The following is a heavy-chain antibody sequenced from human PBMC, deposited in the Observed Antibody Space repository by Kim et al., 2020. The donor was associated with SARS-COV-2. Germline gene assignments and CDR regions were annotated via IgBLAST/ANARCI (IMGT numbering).Heavy chain of an antibody. Sequence: ASVKVSCKASGYIFTSYGRHWVRQAPGQRLEWMGWINAANGDTKDSQKFQGRVTITRDTSAGTAYMELSSLRSEDTAVYYCARDVSSSWSGVDYWGQGTLVTVSS. J-gene: IGHJ4*02. CDR3: ARDVSSSWSGVDY. V-gene: IGHV1-3*01. D-gene: IGHD6-13*01. CDR2: INAANGDT. CDR1: GYIFTSYG.